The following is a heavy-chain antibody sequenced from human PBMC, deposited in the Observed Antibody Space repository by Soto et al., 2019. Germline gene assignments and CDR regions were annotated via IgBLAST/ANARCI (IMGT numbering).Heavy chain of an antibody. CDR2: ISFDGANT. Sequence: QVQLVESGGGVVPPGGSLRVSCVVSGFTVNSYNMHWVRQAPGEGLEWVAVISFDGANTFDADSVKGRLTISRDTSRDTLSLQMSRLRVEDTAVYYWARDGYNRGGFDYWGQGPLVSVSS. CDR1: GFTVNSYN. V-gene: IGHV3-30-3*01. CDR3: ARDGYNRGGFDY. J-gene: IGHJ4*02. D-gene: IGHD6-25*01.